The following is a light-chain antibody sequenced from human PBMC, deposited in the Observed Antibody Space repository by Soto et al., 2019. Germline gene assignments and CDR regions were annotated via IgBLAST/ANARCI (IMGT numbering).Light chain of an antibody. CDR3: NSYTGSSTYV. J-gene: IGLJ1*01. V-gene: IGLV2-18*02. CDR2: EVS. CDR1: SSDVGSYNS. Sequence: QAVVTQPPSVSGSPGQSVAISCTGTSSDVGSYNSVSWYQQPPGAAPKLMIYEVSNRPSGVPDRFSGSKSGNTASLTISGLQADDEADYYFNSYTGSSTYVFGTGTKLTVL.